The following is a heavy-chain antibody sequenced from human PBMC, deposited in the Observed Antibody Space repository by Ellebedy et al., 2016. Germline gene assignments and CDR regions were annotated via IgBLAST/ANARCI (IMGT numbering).Heavy chain of an antibody. CDR2: IKPDGSEE. Sequence: GGSLRLSCAASGFTFSGHFMSWFRQAPGKGLEWVAKIKPDGSEEYYVDSVRGRFTISRDNAKNSLYLQMNSLRAEDTAVYHCAKWGDWGQGTLVTVSS. D-gene: IGHD1-26*01. J-gene: IGHJ4*02. CDR3: AKWGD. V-gene: IGHV3-7*03. CDR1: GFTFSGHF.